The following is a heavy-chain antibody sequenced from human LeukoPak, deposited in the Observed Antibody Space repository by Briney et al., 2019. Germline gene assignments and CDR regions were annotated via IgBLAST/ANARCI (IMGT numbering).Heavy chain of an antibody. J-gene: IGHJ3*02. Sequence: ASVKVSCKSSGYTFTDYFIHWVRQAPGQGLEWMGWINPNNGGTNFAQKFQGSVTMTRDTSISTVHMELSRLRSDDTAIYFCARVKFFGVVTNALNIWAKGQWSPSLQ. CDR1: GYTFTDYF. CDR2: INPNNGGT. D-gene: IGHD3-3*01. CDR3: ARVKFFGVVTNALNI. V-gene: IGHV1-2*02.